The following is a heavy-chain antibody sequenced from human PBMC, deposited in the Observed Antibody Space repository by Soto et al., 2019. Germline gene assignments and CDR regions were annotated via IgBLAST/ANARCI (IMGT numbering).Heavy chain of an antibody. CDR1: GYTLTELS. J-gene: IGHJ3*02. CDR2: FDPEDGET. CDR3: ATDISAAWAFDI. Sequence: GASVKVSCKVSGYTLTELSMHWVRQAPGKGLEWMGGFDPEDGETIYAQKFQGRVTMTEDTSTDTAYMELSSLRSEDTAVYYCATDISAAWAFDIWGQGTMVTVSS. V-gene: IGHV1-24*01.